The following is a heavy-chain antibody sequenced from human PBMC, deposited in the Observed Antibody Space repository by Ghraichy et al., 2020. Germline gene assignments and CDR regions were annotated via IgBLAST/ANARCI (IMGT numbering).Heavy chain of an antibody. D-gene: IGHD1-26*01. V-gene: IGHV6-1*01. CDR2: TYYRSKWYN. CDR1: GDSVSSNSAA. CDR3: ARNSGSRTDYYYFGMDV. Sequence: SCAISGDSVSSNSAAWDWIRQSPSRGLEWLGRTYYRSKWYNDYALSVKSRITINPDTSKNQFSLHLNSVTPEDTAVYYCARNSGSRTDYYYFGMDVWGQGTTVTVSS. J-gene: IGHJ6*02.